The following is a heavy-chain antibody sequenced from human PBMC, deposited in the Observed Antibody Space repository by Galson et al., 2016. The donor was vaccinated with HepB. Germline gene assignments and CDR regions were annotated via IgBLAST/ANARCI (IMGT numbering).Heavy chain of an antibody. Sequence: SLRLSCAASGFTFSHYFVSWIRQAPGKGLEWVSYISGSADSRRYADSVKGRFTISRDNSKNSLYLQMNNLRAEDTAVYYCAKGKWSWNTHFDYWGHGTLVTVSS. D-gene: IGHD1/OR15-1a*01. CDR3: AKGKWSWNTHFDY. V-gene: IGHV3-11*01. J-gene: IGHJ4*01. CDR2: ISGSADSR. CDR1: GFTFSHYF.